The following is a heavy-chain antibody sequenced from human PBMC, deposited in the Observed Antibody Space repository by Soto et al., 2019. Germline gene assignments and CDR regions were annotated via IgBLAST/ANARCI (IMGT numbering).Heavy chain of an antibody. Sequence: SETLSLTCTVSGGSISSSSYYWGWIRQPPGKGLEWIGSIYYSGSTYYNPSLKSRVTISVDTSKDQFSLYLQMNSLRVEDTAVYYCARPTYYYDSSGPPGYWGQGTLVTVSS. V-gene: IGHV4-39*01. CDR1: GGSISSSSYY. CDR2: IYYSGST. CDR3: ARPTYYYDSSGPPGY. D-gene: IGHD3-22*01. J-gene: IGHJ4*02.